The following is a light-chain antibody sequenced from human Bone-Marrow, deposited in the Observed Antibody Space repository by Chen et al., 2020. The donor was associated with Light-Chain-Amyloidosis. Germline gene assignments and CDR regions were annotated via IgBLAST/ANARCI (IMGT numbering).Light chain of an antibody. CDR2: RNN. J-gene: IGLJ3*02. V-gene: IGLV1-47*01. Sequence: QSILPQPPSASGTPGQRVTISCSGSTSNIGNNFVHWYQHLPGTAPKLLISRNNQRPSGVPARFSGSKSGTSASLTISGLRSEDEADYYCGTWDDSVRGPVFGGGTKLTVL. CDR3: GTWDDSVRGPV. CDR1: TSNIGNNF.